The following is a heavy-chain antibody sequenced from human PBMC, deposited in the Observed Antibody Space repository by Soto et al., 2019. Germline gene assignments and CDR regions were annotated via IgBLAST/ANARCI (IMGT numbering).Heavy chain of an antibody. CDR1: GFTFSSYA. CDR2: ISGSGGST. Sequence: GGSLRLSCAASGFTFSSYAMSWVRQAPGKGLEWVSAISGSGGSTYYADSVKGRFTISRDNSKNTLYLQMNSLRAEDTAVYYCAKPTAYCGGDCYTYYFDYWGQGTLVTVSS. D-gene: IGHD2-21*01. V-gene: IGHV3-23*01. J-gene: IGHJ4*02. CDR3: AKPTAYCGGDCYTYYFDY.